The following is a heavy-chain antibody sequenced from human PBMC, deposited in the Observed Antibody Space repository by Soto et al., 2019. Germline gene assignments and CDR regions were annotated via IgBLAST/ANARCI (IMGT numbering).Heavy chain of an antibody. CDR3: AGDPGYGRGVSFDP. V-gene: IGHV3-66*01. CDR2: IYSSGDT. J-gene: IGHJ5*02. D-gene: IGHD2-8*01. CDR1: GFSVSDNY. Sequence: EVQLVESGGGLVQPGGSLRLSCAASGFSVSDNYMSWVRQAPGKGLEWISVIYSSGDTYYADSVKGRLTISRDNSRNTLYLQINDLSAEDTAIYYCAGDPGYGRGVSFDPWGQGIPVTVSS.